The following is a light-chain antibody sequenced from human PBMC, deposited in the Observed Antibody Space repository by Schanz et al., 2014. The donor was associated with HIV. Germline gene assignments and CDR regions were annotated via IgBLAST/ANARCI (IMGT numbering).Light chain of an antibody. CDR3: AAWDDRLNAVV. V-gene: IGLV2-14*02. CDR1: TGDIGSYDL. Sequence: QSALTQPASVSGSPGQSITISCTGTTGDIGSYDLVSWYQQHPGKAPKLLVYEVAKRPSGVPDRFSGSRSGSTASLTISGLQSEDEADYYCAAWDDRLNAVVFGGGTKLTVL. CDR2: EVA. J-gene: IGLJ2*01.